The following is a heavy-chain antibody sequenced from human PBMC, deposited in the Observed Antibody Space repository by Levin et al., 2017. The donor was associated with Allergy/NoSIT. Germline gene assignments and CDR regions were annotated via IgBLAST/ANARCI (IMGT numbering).Heavy chain of an antibody. CDR3: AARVFDY. V-gene: IGHV3-30*03. CDR2: ISSAGSDG. Sequence: PGRSLRLSCAVSGLNFNTYGMNWVRQARGKGLEWVALISSAGSDGYYADSVRGRFTISRDNSKSTVYLQMNSLRPDDTAVYYCAARVFDYWGQGTLVNVSS. CDR1: GLNFNTYG. J-gene: IGHJ4*02.